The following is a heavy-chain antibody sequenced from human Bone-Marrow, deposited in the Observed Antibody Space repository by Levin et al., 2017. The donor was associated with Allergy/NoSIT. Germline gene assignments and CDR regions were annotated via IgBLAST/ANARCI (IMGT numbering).Heavy chain of an antibody. CDR2: SGSRSDN. Sequence: QLGESLKISCAASGFTFPNYAMIWVRQAPGKGLEWVSVSGSRSDNYHADSVKGRFTVSRDNSKNSMYLHMNSLTDKDTAIYYCARLHPPERSTYVDFWGQGTLVTVSS. CDR3: ARLHPPERSTYVDF. CDR1: GFTFPNYA. V-gene: IGHV3-23*01. J-gene: IGHJ4*02. D-gene: IGHD2-15*01.